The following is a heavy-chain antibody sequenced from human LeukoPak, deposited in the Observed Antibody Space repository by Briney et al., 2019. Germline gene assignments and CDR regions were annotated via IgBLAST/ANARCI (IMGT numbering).Heavy chain of an antibody. CDR2: ISYDGSNK. CDR3: VGVRFLEWLGDAFDI. Sequence: GGSLRLSCAASGFTFSSYAMHWVRQAPGKGLEWVAVISYDGSNKYYADSVKGRFTISRDNSKYTLYLQMNSLRAEDTAVYYCVGVRFLEWLGDAFDIWGQGTMVTVSS. V-gene: IGHV3-30-3*01. CDR1: GFTFSSYA. D-gene: IGHD3-3*01. J-gene: IGHJ3*02.